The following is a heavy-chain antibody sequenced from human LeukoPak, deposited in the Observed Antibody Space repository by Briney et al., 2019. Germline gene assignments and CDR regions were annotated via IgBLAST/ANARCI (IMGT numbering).Heavy chain of an antibody. J-gene: IGHJ6*04. Sequence: SETLSLTCAVSGYSISSGYYWGWIRQPPGKGLEWIGSIYHSGSTYYNPSLKSRVTISVDTSKNHFSLKLSSVTAADTAVYYCARDRIYGSGSYFYYSMDVWGKGTTVTVSS. V-gene: IGHV4-38-2*02. CDR3: ARDRIYGSGSYFYYSMDV. CDR2: IYHSGST. CDR1: GYSISSGYY. D-gene: IGHD3-10*01.